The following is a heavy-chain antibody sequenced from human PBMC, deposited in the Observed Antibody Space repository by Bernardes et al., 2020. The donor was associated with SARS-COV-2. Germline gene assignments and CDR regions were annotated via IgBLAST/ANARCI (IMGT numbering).Heavy chain of an antibody. Sequence: ASVKVSCKASGYTFTGYYMHWVRQAPGQGLEWMGWINPNSGGTNYAQKFQGRVTMTRDTSISTAYMELSRLRSDDTAMYYCARASSGTYNNWFDPWGQGTLVTVSS. CDR1: GYTFTGYY. CDR2: INPNSGGT. D-gene: IGHD1-26*01. V-gene: IGHV1-2*02. J-gene: IGHJ5*02. CDR3: ARASSGTYNNWFDP.